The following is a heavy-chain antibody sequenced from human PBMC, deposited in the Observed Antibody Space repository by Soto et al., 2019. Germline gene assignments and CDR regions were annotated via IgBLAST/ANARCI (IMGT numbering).Heavy chain of an antibody. Sequence: SETLSLTCTVSSGSITTINYYWSWIRQHPGKDLEWIGHMHHSGRTHYNPSLKSRVAVSVDTSKNQFSLYLNSVTAADTAVYYCARWVEVSLDYFDSWGQGIPVTVSS. CDR2: MHHSGRT. CDR3: ARWVEVSLDYFDS. CDR1: SGSITTINYY. V-gene: IGHV4-31*03. J-gene: IGHJ4*02. D-gene: IGHD6-6*01.